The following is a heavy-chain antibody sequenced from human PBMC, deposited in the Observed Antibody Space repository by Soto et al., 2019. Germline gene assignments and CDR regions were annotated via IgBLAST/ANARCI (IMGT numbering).Heavy chain of an antibody. CDR1: GFTFSSYT. CDR2: ISASGGSP. CDR3: AKGVSRYGDQDYFDC. Sequence: EVQLLESGGGLVQPGGSLRLSCAASGFTFSSYTMSWVRQAPGKGLEWVSAISASGGSPYYADSVKGRFTISRDNSKNTLYLEIDSLRAEATAVYYCAKGVSRYGDQDYFDCWGQGSLVTVSA. V-gene: IGHV3-23*01. D-gene: IGHD4-17*01. J-gene: IGHJ4*02.